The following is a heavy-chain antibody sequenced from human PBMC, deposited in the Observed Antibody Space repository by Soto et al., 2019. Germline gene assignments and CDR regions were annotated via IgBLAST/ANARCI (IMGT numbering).Heavy chain of an antibody. Sequence: QVQLQESGPGLVKPSQTLSLTCTVSGGSISSGDYYWSWIRQPPGKGLEWIGYIYYSGRTYYNPYLKSRVTISVDTSKNQFSLKLSSVTAADTAVYYCARGTEYSYGEFDYWGQGTLVTVSS. V-gene: IGHV4-30-4*01. CDR3: ARGTEYSYGEFDY. J-gene: IGHJ4*02. D-gene: IGHD5-18*01. CDR1: GGSISSGDYY. CDR2: IYYSGRT.